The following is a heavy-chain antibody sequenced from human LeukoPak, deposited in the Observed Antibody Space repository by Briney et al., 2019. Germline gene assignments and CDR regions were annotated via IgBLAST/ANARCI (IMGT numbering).Heavy chain of an antibody. CDR1: GGSISSYY. D-gene: IGHD3-16*01. J-gene: IGHJ4*02. CDR2: IYYSGST. V-gene: IGHV4-59*01. CDR3: AREFRPYVFFDY. Sequence: APETLSLTCTVSGGSISSYYWSWIRQPPGKGLEWIGYIYYSGSTNYNPSLKSRVTISVDTSKNQFSLKLSSVTAADTAVYYCAREFRPYVFFDYWGQGTLVTVSS.